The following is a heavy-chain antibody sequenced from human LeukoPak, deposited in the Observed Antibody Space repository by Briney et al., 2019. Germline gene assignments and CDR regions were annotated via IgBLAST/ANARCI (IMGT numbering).Heavy chain of an antibody. Sequence: GGSLRLSCAASGFTFSSYAMHWVRQAPGKGLEWVAVISYDGSNKYYADSVKGRFTTSRDNSKNTLYLQMNSLRAEDTAVYYCARGSPDVTHYYYYGMDVWGQGTTVTVSS. CDR1: GFTFSSYA. V-gene: IGHV3-30-3*01. CDR3: ARGSPDVTHYYYYGMDV. D-gene: IGHD1-14*01. CDR2: ISYDGSNK. J-gene: IGHJ6*02.